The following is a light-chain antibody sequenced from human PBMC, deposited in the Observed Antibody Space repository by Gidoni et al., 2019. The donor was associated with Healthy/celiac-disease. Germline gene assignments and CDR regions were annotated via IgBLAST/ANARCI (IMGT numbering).Light chain of an antibody. CDR3: QQYGSSPRT. V-gene: IGKV3-20*01. Sequence: EIVLTQSTGTLSLSPGERATLSCRASQSVSSSYLAWYQQKPGQAPRLLIYVASSSATGIPDSFSGSGSGTDFTLTISRLEPEDFSVYYWQQYGSSPRTFGQGTKVEIK. J-gene: IGKJ1*01. CDR2: VAS. CDR1: QSVSSSY.